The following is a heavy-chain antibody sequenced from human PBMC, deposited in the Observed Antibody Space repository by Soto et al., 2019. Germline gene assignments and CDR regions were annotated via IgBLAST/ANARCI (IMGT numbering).Heavy chain of an antibody. CDR2: IYHSGST. CDR3: ARVGKGIVLVPAATDWFDP. CDR1: GGSISSSNW. Sequence: LRETLSLTCAVSGGSISSSNWWSWVRQPPGKGLEWIGEIYHSGSTNYNPSLKSRVTISVDKSKNQFSLKLSSVTAADTAVYYCARVGKGIVLVPAATDWFDPWGQGTLVTVSS. J-gene: IGHJ5*02. V-gene: IGHV4-4*02. D-gene: IGHD2-2*01.